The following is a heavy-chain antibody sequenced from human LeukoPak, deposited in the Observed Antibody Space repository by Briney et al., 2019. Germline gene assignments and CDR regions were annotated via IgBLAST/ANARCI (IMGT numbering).Heavy chain of an antibody. D-gene: IGHD3-10*01. CDR2: INHSGST. J-gene: IGHJ5*02. V-gene: IGHV4-34*01. Sequence: SETLSLTCAVYGVSFSGYYWSWIRQPPGKGLEWIGEINHSGSTNYNPSLKSRVTISVDTSKNQFSLKLSSVTAADTAVYYCARELSWFDPWGQGTLVTVSS. CDR3: ARELSWFDP. CDR1: GVSFSGYY.